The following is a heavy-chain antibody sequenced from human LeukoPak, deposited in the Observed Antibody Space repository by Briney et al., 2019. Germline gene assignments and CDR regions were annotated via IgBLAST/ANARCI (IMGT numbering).Heavy chain of an antibody. D-gene: IGHD6-19*01. V-gene: IGHV3-30*18. J-gene: IGHJ3*02. CDR1: GFTFSSYA. Sequence: GGSLRLSCAASGFTFSSYAMSWVRQAPGKGLEWVAVISYDGSNKYYADSVKGRFTISRDNPKNTLFLEMNSLRAEDTAVYYCAKALTSGWYLDAFNIWGQGTMVTVSS. CDR3: AKALTSGWYLDAFNI. CDR2: ISYDGSNK.